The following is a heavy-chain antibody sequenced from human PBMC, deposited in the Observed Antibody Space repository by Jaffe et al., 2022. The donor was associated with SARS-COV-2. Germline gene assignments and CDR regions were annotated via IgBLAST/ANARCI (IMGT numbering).Heavy chain of an antibody. J-gene: IGHJ6*02. V-gene: IGHV3-7*01. CDR2: IKQDGSEK. CDR1: GFTFSSYW. D-gene: IGHD3-10*01. CDR3: AREAEFYYYYYGMDV. Sequence: EVQLVESGGGLVQPGGSLRLSCAASGFTFSSYWMSWVRQAPGKGLEWVANIKQDGSEKYYVDSVKGRFTISRDNAKNSLYLQMNSLRAEDTAVYYCAREAEFYYYYYGMDVWGQGTTVTVSS.